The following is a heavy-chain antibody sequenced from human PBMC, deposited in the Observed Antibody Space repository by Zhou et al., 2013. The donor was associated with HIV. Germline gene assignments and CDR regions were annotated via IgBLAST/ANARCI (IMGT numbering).Heavy chain of an antibody. CDR3: ARREAVAGAGWFDP. J-gene: IGHJ5*02. CDR1: GYTFTTYY. CDR2: IVPIFGTA. V-gene: IGHV1-46*01. D-gene: IGHD6-19*01. Sequence: QVQLVQSGADVKKPGASVKVSCKASGYTFTTYYIHWVRQAPGQGLEWMGGIVPIFGTANYAEKFQGRVTISTDKSTTTVFMEVKNLTSEDTAVYYCARREAVAGAGWFDPWGQGTLLTVSS.